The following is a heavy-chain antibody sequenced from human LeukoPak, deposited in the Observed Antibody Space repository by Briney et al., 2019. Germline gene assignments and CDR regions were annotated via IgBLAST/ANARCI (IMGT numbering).Heavy chain of an antibody. J-gene: IGHJ6*02. V-gene: IGHV3-48*04. Sequence: GGSLRLSCAASGFTFSTYGMNWVRQAPGKGLEWISYISSSSSSIYYADSVKGRFTISRDNSKNSLYLQMNSLRTEDTALYYCAKDMVRASYYYGMDVWGQGTTVTVSS. CDR1: GFTFSTYG. D-gene: IGHD5-18*01. CDR3: AKDMVRASYYYGMDV. CDR2: ISSSSSSI.